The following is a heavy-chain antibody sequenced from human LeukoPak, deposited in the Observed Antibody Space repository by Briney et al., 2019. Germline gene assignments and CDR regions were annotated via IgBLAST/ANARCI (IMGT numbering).Heavy chain of an antibody. V-gene: IGHV4-34*01. CDR3: AISSSWYQFDY. J-gene: IGHJ4*02. D-gene: IGHD6-13*01. CDR1: GGSFSGYY. CDR2: INHSGST. Sequence: SETLSLTCAVSGGSFSGYYWSWIRQPPGKGLEWIGEINHSGSTNYNPSLKSRVTISVDTSKNQFSLKLSSVTAADTAVYYCAISSSWYQFDYWGQGTLVTVSS.